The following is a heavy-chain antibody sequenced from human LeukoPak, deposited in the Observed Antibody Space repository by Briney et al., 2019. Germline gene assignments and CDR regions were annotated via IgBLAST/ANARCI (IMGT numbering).Heavy chain of an antibody. CDR1: GFTFSSYA. J-gene: IGHJ4*02. Sequence: GGSLRLSCAASGFTFSSYAMHWVRQAPGKGLEWVAVISYDGSNKYYADSVKGRFTISRDNSKNTLYLQMNSLRAEDTAVYYCAKTYSSGWPGDYWGQGTLVTVSS. D-gene: IGHD6-19*01. CDR3: AKTYSSGWPGDY. V-gene: IGHV3-30*04. CDR2: ISYDGSNK.